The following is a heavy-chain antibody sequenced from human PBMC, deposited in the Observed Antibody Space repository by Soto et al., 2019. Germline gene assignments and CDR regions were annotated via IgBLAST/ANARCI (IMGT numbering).Heavy chain of an antibody. Sequence: PSETLSLTCTVSGASINSADYYWSWIRQPPGRGLERIGYISYSGTTFYNPSLKSRLSLSVDASQNHFSLHLSSVTAADTAFYYCARASTVKGVLRDFDYWGRGTLVTVSS. CDR1: GASINSADYY. J-gene: IGHJ4*02. D-gene: IGHD4-4*01. CDR3: ARASTVKGVLRDFDY. CDR2: ISYSGTT. V-gene: IGHV4-30-4*01.